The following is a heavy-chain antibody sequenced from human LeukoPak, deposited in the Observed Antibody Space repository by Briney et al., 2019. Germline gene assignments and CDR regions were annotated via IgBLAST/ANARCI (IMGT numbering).Heavy chain of an antibody. J-gene: IGHJ4*02. Sequence: ASVKVSFKASGYTFTSYGISWVRQAPGQGLEWMGWISAYNGNTNYAQKLQGRVTMTTDTSTSTAYMELRSLRSDDTAVYYCARAATIFGVVIDFDYWGQGTLVTVSS. CDR1: GYTFTSYG. V-gene: IGHV1-18*01. CDR3: ARAATIFGVVIDFDY. D-gene: IGHD3-3*01. CDR2: ISAYNGNT.